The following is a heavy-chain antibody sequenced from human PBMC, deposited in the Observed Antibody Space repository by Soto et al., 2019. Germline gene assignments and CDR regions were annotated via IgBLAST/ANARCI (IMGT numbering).Heavy chain of an antibody. CDR1: GGTFSGYA. CDR3: ARDREVVMATNTAFDI. Sequence: SVKVSCKASGGTFSGYAIRWVRQAPGQGLEWMGGIIPSFGTANYAQKFQGRVTITADESTSTAYMELSSLRSEDTAIYYCARDREVVMATNTAFDIWGQGTMVTVSS. V-gene: IGHV1-69*13. CDR2: IIPSFGTA. D-gene: IGHD2-15*01. J-gene: IGHJ3*02.